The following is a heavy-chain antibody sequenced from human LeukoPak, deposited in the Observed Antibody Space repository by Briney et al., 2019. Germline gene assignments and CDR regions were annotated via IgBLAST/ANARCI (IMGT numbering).Heavy chain of an antibody. CDR3: ARAVLWFGELSHFDY. CDR1: GFTFSSYS. CDR2: ISSSSSYI. D-gene: IGHD3-10*01. V-gene: IGHV3-21*01. J-gene: IGHJ4*02. Sequence: PGGSLRPSCAASGFTFSSYSMNWVRQAPGKGLEWVSSISSSSSYIYYADSVKGRFTISRDNAKNSLYLQMNSLRAEDTAVYYCARAVLWFGELSHFDYWGQGTLVTVSS.